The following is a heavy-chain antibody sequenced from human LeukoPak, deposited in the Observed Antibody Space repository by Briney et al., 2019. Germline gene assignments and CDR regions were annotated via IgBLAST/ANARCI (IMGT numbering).Heavy chain of an antibody. V-gene: IGHV5-51*01. D-gene: IGHD3-3*01. CDR1: GYSFTNYW. CDR2: IYPGDSDT. Sequence: RPGESLKISCKGSGYSFTNYWIGLVRQMPGKGLEWMGIIYPGDSDTRYSPSFQGQVTISADKSISTAYLQWSSLKASDTAMYYCARRITIFGVVTHFDYWGQGTLVTVSS. J-gene: IGHJ4*02. CDR3: ARRITIFGVVTHFDY.